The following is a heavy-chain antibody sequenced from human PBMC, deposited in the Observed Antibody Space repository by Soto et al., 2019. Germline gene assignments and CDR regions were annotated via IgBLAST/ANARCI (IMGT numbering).Heavy chain of an antibody. D-gene: IGHD3-3*01. J-gene: IGHJ4*02. Sequence: ASVKVSCKATGYSFKNYAVHWVRQAPGQRLGWMGFTNEGSGNTRFSQKFQGRISITRDTSASTVYLDLSSLTSEDTAIYYCARDDRSVSGVVTLDHWGPGTLVTVSS. V-gene: IGHV1-3*01. CDR3: ARDDRSVSGVVTLDH. CDR2: TNEGSGNT. CDR1: GYSFKNYA.